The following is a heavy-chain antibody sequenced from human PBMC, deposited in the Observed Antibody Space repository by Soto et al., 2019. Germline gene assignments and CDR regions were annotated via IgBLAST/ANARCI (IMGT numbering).Heavy chain of an antibody. CDR2: ISGSGGST. D-gene: IGHD3-3*01. Sequence: GGSLRLSCAASGFTFSSYAMSWVRQAPGKGLEWVSAISGSGGSTYYADSVKGRFTISRDNSKNTLYLQMNSLRAEDTAVYYCAKRGGFLAWLLSYYYYGMDVWGQGTTVTVSS. CDR1: GFTFSSYA. CDR3: AKRGGFLAWLLSYYYYGMDV. J-gene: IGHJ6*02. V-gene: IGHV3-23*01.